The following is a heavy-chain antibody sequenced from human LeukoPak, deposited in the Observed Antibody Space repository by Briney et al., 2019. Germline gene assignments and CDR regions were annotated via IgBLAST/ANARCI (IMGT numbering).Heavy chain of an antibody. Sequence: GGSLRLSCAASGFTFSSYAMHWVRQAPGKGLEWVAVISYDGSNKYYADSVKGRFTISRDNSKNTLYLQMNSLRAEDTAVYYCARGIAVAGQWDYWGQGTLVTVSS. D-gene: IGHD6-19*01. J-gene: IGHJ4*02. CDR3: ARGIAVAGQWDY. V-gene: IGHV3-30-3*01. CDR1: GFTFSSYA. CDR2: ISYDGSNK.